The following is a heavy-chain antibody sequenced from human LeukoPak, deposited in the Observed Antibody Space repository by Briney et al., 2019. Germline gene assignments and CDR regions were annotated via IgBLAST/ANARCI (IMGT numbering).Heavy chain of an antibody. CDR3: ASQPQTRYYYDSSGYYSFDY. J-gene: IGHJ4*02. CDR1: GFTFDDYA. V-gene: IGHV3-9*01. D-gene: IGHD3-22*01. CDR2: ISGNSGSI. Sequence: PGGSLRLSCAASGFTFDDYAMHWVRQAPGKGLEWVSGISGNSGSIGYADSVKGRFTISRDNARNSLYLQMNSLRAGDTALYYCASQPQTRYYYDSSGYYSFDYWGQGTLVTVSS.